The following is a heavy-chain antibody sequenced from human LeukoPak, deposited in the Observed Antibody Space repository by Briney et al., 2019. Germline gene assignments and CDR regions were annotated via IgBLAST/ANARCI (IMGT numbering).Heavy chain of an antibody. CDR2: IKQDGSEK. Sequence: GGSLRLSCAASGFTFSSYWMSWVRQAPGKGLEWVANIKQDGSEKYYVDSVKGRFTISRDNAKNSLYLQMNSLRAEDTAVYYCTNLVQMARSWTTSWGQGTLVTVSS. CDR3: TNLVQMARSWTTS. J-gene: IGHJ4*02. D-gene: IGHD5-24*01. CDR1: GFTFSSYW. V-gene: IGHV3-7*01.